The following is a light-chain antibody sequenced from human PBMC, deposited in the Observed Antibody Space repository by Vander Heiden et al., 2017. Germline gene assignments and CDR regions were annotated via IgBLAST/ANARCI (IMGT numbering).Light chain of an antibody. CDR1: QRISAN. J-gene: IGKJ2*01. CDR3: QQYNSWPYT. V-gene: IGKV3-15*01. Sequence: EIVMTQSPATLSVSPGESATLSCRASQRISANLAWYQQKPGQAPRLLIHDVSTRATGIPARFSGSGSGSGFTLTISSLQSEDFALYYCQQYNSWPYTFGQGTRLEIK. CDR2: DVS.